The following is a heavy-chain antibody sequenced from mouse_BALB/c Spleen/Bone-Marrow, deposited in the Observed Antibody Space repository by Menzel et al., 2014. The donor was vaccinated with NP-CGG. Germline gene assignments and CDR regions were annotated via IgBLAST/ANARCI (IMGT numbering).Heavy chain of an antibody. D-gene: IGHD2-4*01. J-gene: IGHJ2*01. CDR3: SRRSDYDYIDY. CDR2: ISSRGSYT. Sequence: EVQVVESGGDLVKPGGSLKLSCAASGFTFSSYGMSWVRPTPDKRLEWVATISSRGSYTFYPDSVKGRFTISRDNAKNTLYLQMSSLKSEDTAIYYCSRRSDYDYIDYWGQGTTLTVSS. V-gene: IGHV5-6*01. CDR1: GFTFSSYG.